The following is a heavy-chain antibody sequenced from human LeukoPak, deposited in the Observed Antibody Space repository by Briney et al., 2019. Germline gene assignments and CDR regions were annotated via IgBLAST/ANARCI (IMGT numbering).Heavy chain of an antibody. CDR1: GFNFNTYG. CDR2: VIRSSSTI. Sequence: GGSLRLSCAASGFNFNTYGMSWVRQAPGKGLVWGSYVIRSSSTIYYAASVKGRFTISRDNAKNSLYLQMNSLRAEDTAVYYCARAKRNGFDIWGQGTMVTVSS. V-gene: IGHV3-48*01. CDR3: ARAKRNGFDI. J-gene: IGHJ3*02.